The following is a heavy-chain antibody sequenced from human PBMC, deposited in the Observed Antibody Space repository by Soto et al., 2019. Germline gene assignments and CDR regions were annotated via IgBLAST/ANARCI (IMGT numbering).Heavy chain of an antibody. CDR1: GFSLSTSGVG. CDR3: AHRRGHDAFDI. J-gene: IGHJ3*02. V-gene: IGHV2-5*01. Sequence: QITLKESGPTLVKPTQTLTLTCTFSGFSLSTSGVGVGWIRHPPGQALEWLELIYWTDDKRYSPSLKSRLTITRDTSKNPVVVTMTTMDPVDTAKYYFAHRRGHDAFDIWCQGTMVTVSS. CDR2: IYWTDDK.